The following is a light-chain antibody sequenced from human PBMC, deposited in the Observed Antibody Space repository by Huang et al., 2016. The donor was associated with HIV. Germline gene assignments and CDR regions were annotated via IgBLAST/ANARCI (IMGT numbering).Light chain of an antibody. CDR1: QSISNF. CDR3: QQANSFPPT. V-gene: IGKV1-12*01. J-gene: IGKJ4*01. Sequence: DIQMTQSPSSVSASVGDRVTITCRASQSISNFLAWYQQIPGKAPKLLISAASTLQSGVPSRFSGSGSGTDFTLTISILQPEDFATYFCQQANSFPPTFGGGTKVEIK. CDR2: AAS.